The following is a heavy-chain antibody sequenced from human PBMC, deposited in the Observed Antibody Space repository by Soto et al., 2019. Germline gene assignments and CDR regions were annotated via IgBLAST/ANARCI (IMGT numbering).Heavy chain of an antibody. V-gene: IGHV3-30*18. CDR3: AKGAYAVVAASYFDY. D-gene: IGHD2-15*01. J-gene: IGHJ4*02. Sequence: QVQLVESGGGVVQPGRSLRLSCAASGFTFSSYGMHWVRQAPGKGLEWVAVISYDGSNKYYADSVKGRFTISRDNSKNTLYLQMNSLGAEDTAVYYCAKGAYAVVAASYFDYWGQGTLVTVSS. CDR1: GFTFSSYG. CDR2: ISYDGSNK.